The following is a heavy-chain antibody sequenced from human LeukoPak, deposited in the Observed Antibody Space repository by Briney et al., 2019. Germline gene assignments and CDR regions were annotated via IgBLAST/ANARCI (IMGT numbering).Heavy chain of an antibody. CDR1: GFTFSSYA. CDR3: AKGFITMIVVVSGGMDV. V-gene: IGHV3-23*01. CDR2: ISGSGGST. Sequence: GGSLRLSCAASGFTFSSYAMSWVRQAPGKGPEWVSAISGSGGSTYYADSVKGRFTISRDNSKNTLYLQMNSLRAEDTAVYYCAKGFITMIVVVSGGMDVWGQGTTVTVSS. D-gene: IGHD3-22*01. J-gene: IGHJ6*02.